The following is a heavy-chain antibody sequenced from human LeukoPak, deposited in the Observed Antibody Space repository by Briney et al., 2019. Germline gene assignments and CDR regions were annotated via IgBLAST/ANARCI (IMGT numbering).Heavy chain of an antibody. Sequence: PGGSLRLSCAASGFTFSSYAMRWVRQAPGKGLVWVAVISYDGSNKYYADSVKGRFTISRDNSKNTLYLQMNSLRAEDTAVYYCAKRRVLLETNWGQGTLVTVSS. D-gene: IGHD3-10*01. CDR1: GFTFSSYA. CDR3: AKRRVLLETN. J-gene: IGHJ4*02. CDR2: ISYDGSNK. V-gene: IGHV3-30*04.